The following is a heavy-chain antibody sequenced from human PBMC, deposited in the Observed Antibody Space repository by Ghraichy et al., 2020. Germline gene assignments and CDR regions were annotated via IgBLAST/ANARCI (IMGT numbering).Heavy chain of an antibody. J-gene: IGHJ5*02. V-gene: IGHV1-2*02. CDR1: GYKFTDYY. CDR2: LNPKSGDT. D-gene: IGHD5-24*01. Sequence: ASVKVSCTASGYKFTDYYIHWVRQAPGQGLECMGWLNPKSGDTHSAQKFQARVTMTRDTSITTAYMELNRLRSDDTAVYYCAKHPFVEMPSIFWFDPWGQGTLLTVSS. CDR3: AKHPFVEMPSIFWFDP.